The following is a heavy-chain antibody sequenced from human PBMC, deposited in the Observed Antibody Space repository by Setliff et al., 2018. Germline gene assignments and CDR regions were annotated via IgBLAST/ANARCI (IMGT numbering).Heavy chain of an antibody. CDR2: INPSGGYT. V-gene: IGHV1-46*01. CDR3: ARDKADYYDRSGYSGASDV. Sequence: ASVKVSCKASGYTFSNYYIHWVRQAPGQGLEWMGIINPSGGYTNYAEKFQGRVTLSADESTSTVYMELTRLRPEDTAIYYCARDKADYYDRSGYSGASDVWGQGTMVTVSS. D-gene: IGHD3-22*01. CDR1: GYTFSNYY. J-gene: IGHJ3*01.